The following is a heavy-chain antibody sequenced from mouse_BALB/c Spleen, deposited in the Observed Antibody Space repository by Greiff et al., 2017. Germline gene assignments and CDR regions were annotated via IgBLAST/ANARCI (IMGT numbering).Heavy chain of an antibody. Sequence: EVMLVESGGDLVKPGGSLKLSCAASGFTFSSYGMSWVRQTPDKRLEWVATISSGGSYTYYPDSVKGRFTISRDNAKNTLYLQMSSLKSEDTAMYYCARQGDYDVGELDYWGQGTTLTVSS. J-gene: IGHJ2*01. CDR3: ARQGDYDVGELDY. CDR2: ISSGGSYT. V-gene: IGHV5-6*01. D-gene: IGHD2-4*01. CDR1: GFTFSSYG.